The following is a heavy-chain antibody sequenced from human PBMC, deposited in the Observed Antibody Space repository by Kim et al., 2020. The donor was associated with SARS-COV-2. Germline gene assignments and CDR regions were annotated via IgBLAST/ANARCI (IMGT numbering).Heavy chain of an antibody. D-gene: IGHD3-9*01. V-gene: IGHV3-48*03. CDR1: GFTFSSYE. CDR2: ISSSGSTI. Sequence: GGSLRLSCAASGFTFSSYEMNWVRQAPGKGLEWVSYISSSGSTIYYADSVKGRFTISRDNAKNSLYLQMNSLRAEDTAVYYCAREGYDILTGYSHFDYWGQGTLVTVSS. CDR3: AREGYDILTGYSHFDY. J-gene: IGHJ4*02.